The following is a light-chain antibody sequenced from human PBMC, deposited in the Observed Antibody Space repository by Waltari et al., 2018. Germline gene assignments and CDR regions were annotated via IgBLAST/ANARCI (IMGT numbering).Light chain of an antibody. CDR2: GNS. V-gene: IGLV1-40*01. Sequence: QSVLPQPPSVSGAPGQRVTISCTGSSSNIGAPYAVHRYQQLPGTAPKLLIYGNSNRPSGVPDRFSGSKSGTSASLAITGLQAEDEADYYCQSYDSSLSGVVFGGGTKLTVL. J-gene: IGLJ2*01. CDR3: QSYDSSLSGVV. CDR1: SSNIGAPYA.